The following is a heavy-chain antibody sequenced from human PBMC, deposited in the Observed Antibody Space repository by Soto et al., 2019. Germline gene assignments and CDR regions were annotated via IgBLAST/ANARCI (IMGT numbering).Heavy chain of an antibody. D-gene: IGHD6-19*01. Sequence: QVQLVQSGAEVKKPGASVKVSCKASGYTFTSYAMHWVRQAPGQRLEWMGWINARNGNTKYSQKFQGRVTITRDTSASTAYMELSSLRSEDTAVYYCASSSSGWYGLPYYWGQGTLVTVSS. V-gene: IGHV1-3*01. CDR1: GYTFTSYA. J-gene: IGHJ4*02. CDR2: INARNGNT. CDR3: ASSSSGWYGLPYY.